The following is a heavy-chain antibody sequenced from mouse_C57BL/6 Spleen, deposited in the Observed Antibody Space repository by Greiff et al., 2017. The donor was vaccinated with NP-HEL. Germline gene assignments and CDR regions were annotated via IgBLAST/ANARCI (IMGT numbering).Heavy chain of an antibody. V-gene: IGHV1-26*01. CDR3: ARSSFITTGPWFAY. CDR2: INPNNGGT. CDR1: GYTFTDYY. Sequence: EVQLQQSGPELVKPGASVKISCKASGYTFTDYYMNWVKQSHGKSLEWIGDINPNNGGTSYNQKFKGKATLTVDKSSSTAYMELRSLTSEDSAVYYCARSSFITTGPWFAYWGQGTLVTVSA. J-gene: IGHJ3*01. D-gene: IGHD1-1*01.